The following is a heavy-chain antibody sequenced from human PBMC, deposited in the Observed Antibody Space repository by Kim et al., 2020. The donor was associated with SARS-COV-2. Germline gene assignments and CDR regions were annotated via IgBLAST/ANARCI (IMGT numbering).Heavy chain of an antibody. CDR2: IDPTDGAT. J-gene: IGHJ3*01. Sequence: ASVKVSCKAFGYSFTAYYIHWLRQAPGQGLEWIGRIDPTDGATNSAPQFQGRVTMTGDASISTAYLELYGLTSDDTALYFCARDREPARGQFGDFHVWGQGT. D-gene: IGHD3-10*01. CDR1: GYSFTAYY. V-gene: IGHV1-2*06. CDR3: ARDREPARGQFGDFHV.